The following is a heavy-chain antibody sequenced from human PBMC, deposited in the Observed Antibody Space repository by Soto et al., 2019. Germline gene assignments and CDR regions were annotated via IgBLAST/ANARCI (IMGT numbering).Heavy chain of an antibody. CDR3: AREMGIVVVPAAHYYYYGMDV. Sequence: GGSLRLSCAASGFTFSSYGMHWVRQAPGKGLEWVAGISSSGGGTYYADSVKGRFTISRDNAKNTLYLQMNSLRAEDTAVYYCAREMGIVVVPAAHYYYYGMDVWGQGTTVTVSS. CDR2: ISSSGGGT. D-gene: IGHD2-2*01. J-gene: IGHJ6*02. CDR1: GFTFSSYG. V-gene: IGHV3-23*01.